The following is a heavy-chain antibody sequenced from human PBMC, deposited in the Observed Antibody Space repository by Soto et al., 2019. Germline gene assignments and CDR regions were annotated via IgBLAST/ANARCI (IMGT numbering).Heavy chain of an antibody. CDR2: IIPIFGTA. CDR1: GGTFSRYA. Sequence: SVKASCKASGGTFSRYAISWVRQAPGQGLEWMGGIIPIFGTANYAQKFQGRVTITADESTSTAYMELSSLRSEDTAVYYCARDLRRYFDFTYYYYYGMDVWGQGTTVTVSS. V-gene: IGHV1-69*13. J-gene: IGHJ6*02. CDR3: ARDLRRYFDFTYYYYYGMDV. D-gene: IGHD3-9*01.